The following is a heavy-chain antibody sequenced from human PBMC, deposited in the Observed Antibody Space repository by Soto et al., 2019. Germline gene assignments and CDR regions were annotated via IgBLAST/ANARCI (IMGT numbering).Heavy chain of an antibody. V-gene: IGHV1-3*05. D-gene: IGHD4-17*01. Sequence: QVQLVQSGAEEKKPGASVKVSCKASGYTFTSYAMHWVRQAPGQRLEWMGWINAGNGNTKYSQKFQGRVTITRDTSATTAYMELSSLRSEDTVVYYCARDPSSMTTAYYYGMDVWGQGTTVTVSS. CDR3: ARDPSSMTTAYYYGMDV. CDR1: GYTFTSYA. J-gene: IGHJ6*02. CDR2: INAGNGNT.